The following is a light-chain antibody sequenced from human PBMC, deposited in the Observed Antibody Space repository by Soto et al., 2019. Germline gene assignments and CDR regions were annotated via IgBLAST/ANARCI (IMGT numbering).Light chain of an antibody. Sequence: EIVLTQSPATLSVSPGESATLFCRASQSINSNLAWYQQKPGQAPRLLIYGASTRATGIPARFSGSESGTESTLTISSLQSEDFAVYYCQQYNNWPPVFGGGTKVDIK. CDR3: QQYNNWPPV. J-gene: IGKJ4*01. V-gene: IGKV3-15*01. CDR1: QSINSN. CDR2: GAS.